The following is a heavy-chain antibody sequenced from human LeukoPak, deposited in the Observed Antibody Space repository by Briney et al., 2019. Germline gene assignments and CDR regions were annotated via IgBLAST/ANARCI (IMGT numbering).Heavy chain of an antibody. V-gene: IGHV1-2*02. CDR1: GYTFTGYY. CDR2: INPNSGGT. J-gene: IGHJ6*02. CDR3: ARVLVRETSGWLPYYYYGMDV. D-gene: IGHD6-19*01. Sequence: ASVKVSCKASGYTFTGYYMHWVRQAPGQGLEWMGWINPNSGGTNYAQKFQGRVTMTRDTSISTAYMELSRLRSDDTAVYYCARVLVRETSGWLPYYYYGMDVWGQGTTVTVSS.